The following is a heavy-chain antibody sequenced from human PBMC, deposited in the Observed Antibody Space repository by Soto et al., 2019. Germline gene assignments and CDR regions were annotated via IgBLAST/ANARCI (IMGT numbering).Heavy chain of an antibody. J-gene: IGHJ4*02. CDR2: ISSSSSTI. V-gene: IGHV3-48*01. D-gene: IGHD3-10*01. Sequence: GGSLRLSCAASGFTFSSYSMNWVRQAPGKGLEWVSYISSSSSTIYYADSVKGRFTISRDNAKNSLYLQMNSLRAEDTAVYYCARSSTHTISDDFDYWGQGTLVTVSS. CDR3: ARSSTHTISDDFDY. CDR1: GFTFSSYS.